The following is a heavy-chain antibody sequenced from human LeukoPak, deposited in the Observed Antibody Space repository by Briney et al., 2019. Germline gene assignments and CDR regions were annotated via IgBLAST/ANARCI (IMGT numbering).Heavy chain of an antibody. V-gene: IGHV3-15*01. CDR3: TTEEALVLVGATRGFDY. J-gene: IGHJ4*02. D-gene: IGHD1-26*01. CDR1: GFTFSNAW. CDR2: IKSKTDGGTT. Sequence: PGGSLRLSCAASGFTFSNAWMSWVRQAPGKGLEWVGRIKSKTDGGTTDYAAPVKGRFTISRDDSKNTLYLQMNSLKTEDTAVYYCTTEEALVLVGATRGFDYWGQGTLVTVSS.